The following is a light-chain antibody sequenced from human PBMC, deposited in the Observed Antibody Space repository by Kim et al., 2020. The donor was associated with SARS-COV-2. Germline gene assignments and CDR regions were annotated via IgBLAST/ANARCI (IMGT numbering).Light chain of an antibody. Sequence: VSPGERATLSCRASQSVSSNLAWYQQKPGQAPRLLIYGASTRATGIPARFSGSGSGTEFTLTITSLQSEDFALYYCQQYNSWPPPFGQGTKLEI. V-gene: IGKV3-15*01. CDR3: QQYNSWPPP. CDR1: QSVSSN. CDR2: GAS. J-gene: IGKJ2*01.